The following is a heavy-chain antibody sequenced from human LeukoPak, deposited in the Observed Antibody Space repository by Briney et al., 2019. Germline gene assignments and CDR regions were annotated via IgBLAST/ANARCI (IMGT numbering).Heavy chain of an antibody. Sequence: GGSLRLSCAASGFTVSSSYMSWVRQAPGKGLEWVSVIYSGSSTYYADSVRGRFTISRDNSENTLYLQMNSLRGEDTAVYYCARDAWSVRSYFDYWGQGTLVTVSS. V-gene: IGHV3-53*05. CDR1: GFTVSSSY. D-gene: IGHD2-8*01. CDR3: ARDAWSVRSYFDY. CDR2: IYSGSST. J-gene: IGHJ4*02.